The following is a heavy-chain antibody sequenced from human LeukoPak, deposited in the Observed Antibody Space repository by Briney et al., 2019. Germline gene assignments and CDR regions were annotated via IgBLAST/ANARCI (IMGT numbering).Heavy chain of an antibody. Sequence: ASVKVSCKASGYTFTGYYMHWVRQAPGQGLEWMGWINPNSGGTNYAQKFQGRVTMTRDTSISTAYMELSRLRSDDTAVYYCARSPRGPSRWYSSGCADYWGQGTLVTVSS. V-gene: IGHV1-2*02. CDR2: INPNSGGT. J-gene: IGHJ4*02. CDR3: ARSPRGPSRWYSSGCADY. CDR1: GYTFTGYY. D-gene: IGHD6-19*01.